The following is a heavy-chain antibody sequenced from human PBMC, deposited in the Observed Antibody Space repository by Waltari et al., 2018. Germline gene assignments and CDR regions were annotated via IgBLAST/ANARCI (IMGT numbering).Heavy chain of an antibody. D-gene: IGHD2-21*02. Sequence: QVQLQESGPRLVKPSEHLSLTCSVSGFPIGSEYYWAWVRQSPGEGLVWIGSTYHSGSADYNPSLKGRVTISVDTSKNQFSLKLTSVTVADSGVYYCARLSPYTSSGDFFDPWGQGALVTVSS. J-gene: IGHJ5*02. V-gene: IGHV4-38-2*01. CDR3: ARLSPYTSSGDFFDP. CDR1: GFPIGSEYY. CDR2: TYHSGSA.